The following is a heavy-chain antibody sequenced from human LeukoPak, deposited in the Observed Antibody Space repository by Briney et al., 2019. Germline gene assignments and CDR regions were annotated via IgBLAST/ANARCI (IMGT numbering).Heavy chain of an antibody. CDR1: GYSFTSYW. CDR2: IYPGDSDT. CDR3: ARRGIAAADLVDY. V-gene: IGHV5-51*01. D-gene: IGHD6-13*01. Sequence: GEPLKISCKGSGYSFTSYWIGWVRQMPGKGLEWMGIIYPGDSDTRYSPSFQGQVTISADKSISTAYLQWSSLKASDTAMYYCARRGIAAADLVDYWGQGTLVTVSS. J-gene: IGHJ4*02.